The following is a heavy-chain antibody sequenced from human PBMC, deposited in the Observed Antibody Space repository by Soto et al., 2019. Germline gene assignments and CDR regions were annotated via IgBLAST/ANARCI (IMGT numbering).Heavy chain of an antibody. CDR1: GFTFSSYA. J-gene: IGHJ4*02. V-gene: IGHV3-30*04. CDR3: ARDRIYRSRWYDY. D-gene: IGHD6-13*01. CDR2: ISYDGSNK. Sequence: QVQLVESGGGVVQPGRSLRLSCAASGFTFSSYAMHWVRQAPGKGLEWVAVISYDGSNKYYADSVKGRFTSSRDNSKNTLYLQMNSLRAEDTAVYYCARDRIYRSRWYDYWGQGTLVTVSS.